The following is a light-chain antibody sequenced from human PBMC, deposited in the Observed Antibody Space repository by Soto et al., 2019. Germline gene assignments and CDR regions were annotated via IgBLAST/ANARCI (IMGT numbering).Light chain of an antibody. CDR1: QSVSGY. V-gene: IGKV3-11*01. J-gene: IGKJ4*01. Sequence: EIVLTQSPATLSLSPGNRATLSCRGSQSVSGYLAWYQQKPGQAPRLLIYDASNRATGIPARFSGSGSGTDFTLTITSLEPEDFAVYYCQHRSNWPSTFGGGTKVEI. CDR2: DAS. CDR3: QHRSNWPST.